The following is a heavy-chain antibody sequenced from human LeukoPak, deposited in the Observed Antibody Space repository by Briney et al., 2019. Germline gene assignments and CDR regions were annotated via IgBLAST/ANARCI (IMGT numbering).Heavy chain of an antibody. J-gene: IGHJ4*02. CDR1: GYTLTELS. CDR3: ATFGYYYDSSGYYDY. D-gene: IGHD3-22*01. Sequence: ASVKVSCKVSGYTLTELSMHWVRQAPGKGLEWMGGFDPEDGETIYAQKFQGRATMTEDTSTDTAYMELSSLRSEDTAVYYCATFGYYYDSSGYYDYWGQGTLVTVSS. CDR2: FDPEDGET. V-gene: IGHV1-24*01.